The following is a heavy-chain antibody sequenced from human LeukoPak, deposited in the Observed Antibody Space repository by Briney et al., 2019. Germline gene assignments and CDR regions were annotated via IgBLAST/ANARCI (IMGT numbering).Heavy chain of an antibody. CDR3: ATLSRIVGATTPYFDY. CDR1: GYTLTELS. J-gene: IGHJ4*02. Sequence: GASVKVSCKVSGYTLTELSMHRVRQAPGKGLEWMGGFDPEDGETIYAQKFQGRVTMTEDTSTDTAYVELSSLRSEDTAVYYCATLSRIVGATTPYFDYWGQGTLVTVST. D-gene: IGHD1-26*01. V-gene: IGHV1-24*01. CDR2: FDPEDGET.